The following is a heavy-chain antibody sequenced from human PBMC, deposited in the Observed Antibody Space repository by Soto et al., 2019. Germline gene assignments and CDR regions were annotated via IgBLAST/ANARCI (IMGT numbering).Heavy chain of an antibody. J-gene: IGHJ4*02. D-gene: IGHD5-18*01. Sequence: SVKVSCKASGGTFSSYAISWVRQAPGQGLEWMGGIIPIFGTANYAQKFQGRVTITADESTSTAYMELSSLRSEDTAVYYCAGNSYGYSGYFDYWGRGTLVTVSS. V-gene: IGHV1-69*13. CDR1: GGTFSSYA. CDR3: AGNSYGYSGYFDY. CDR2: IIPIFGTA.